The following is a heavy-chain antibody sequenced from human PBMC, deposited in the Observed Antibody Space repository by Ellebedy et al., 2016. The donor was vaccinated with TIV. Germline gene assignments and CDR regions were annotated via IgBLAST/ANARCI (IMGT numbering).Heavy chain of an antibody. Sequence: PGGSLRLSCAASGFTVSSYDMHWVRQATGKGLEWVSAIGTAGDTYYPGSVKGRFTISGENAKNSLYLQMNSLRAGDTAVYFCARSYYNGDAFDIWGQGTMVTVSS. CDR2: IGTAGDT. CDR1: GFTVSSYD. CDR3: ARSYYNGDAFDI. D-gene: IGHD3-10*01. J-gene: IGHJ3*02. V-gene: IGHV3-13*01.